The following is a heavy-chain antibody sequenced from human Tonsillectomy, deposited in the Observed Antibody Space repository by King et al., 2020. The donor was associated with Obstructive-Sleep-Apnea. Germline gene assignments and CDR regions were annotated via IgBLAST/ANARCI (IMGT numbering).Heavy chain of an antibody. V-gene: IGHV3-66*01. Sequence: VQLVESGGGLVQPGGSLRLSCAASGFTVSSNYMNWVRQAPGKGLEWVSVIYSGGSTYYADSVKGRFTISRDNSKNTLYLQMNSLRAEDTAVYYCARDSGSYRSIPRQGDYWGQGTLVIVSS. CDR2: IYSGGST. D-gene: IGHD3-16*02. CDR1: GFTVSSNY. CDR3: ARDSGSYRSIPRQGDY. J-gene: IGHJ4*02.